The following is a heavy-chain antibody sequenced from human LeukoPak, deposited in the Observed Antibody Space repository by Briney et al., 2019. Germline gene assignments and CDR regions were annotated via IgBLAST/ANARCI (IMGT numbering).Heavy chain of an antibody. CDR1: GGTFSSYT. CDR2: IIPILGIA. V-gene: IGHV1-69*04. CDR3: ARDSYLIAADGGGDY. D-gene: IGHD6-13*01. Sequence: GASVKVSCKASGGTFSSYTISWVRQAPGQGLEWMGRIIPILGIANYAQKFQGRVTITADKSTSTAYMELSSLRSEDTAVNYCARDSYLIAADGGGDYWGQGTLVTVSS. J-gene: IGHJ4*02.